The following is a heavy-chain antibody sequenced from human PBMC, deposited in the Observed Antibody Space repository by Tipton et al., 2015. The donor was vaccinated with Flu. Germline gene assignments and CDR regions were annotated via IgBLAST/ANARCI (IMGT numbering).Heavy chain of an antibody. CDR1: GLILKTNF. CDR3: ARPGGYSQKYAFDL. CDR2: LYSGGAT. J-gene: IGHJ3*01. Sequence: SLRLSCAASGLILKTNFMSWVRQAPGKGLECLSVLYSGGATYYAGSVRGRFTISRDDSKNTLYLQMTSLRDEDTAVYYCARPGGYSQKYAFDLWGHGTVVTVSS. V-gene: IGHV3-66*04. D-gene: IGHD2-15*01.